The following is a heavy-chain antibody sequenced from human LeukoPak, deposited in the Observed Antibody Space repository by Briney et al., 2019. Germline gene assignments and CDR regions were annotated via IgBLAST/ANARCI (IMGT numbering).Heavy chain of an antibody. V-gene: IGHV3-7*01. CDR3: ARLRVYCSGGSCYYPFDY. CDR1: GFTFSSYW. Sequence: PGGSLRLSCAASGFTFSSYWMSWVRQAPGKGLEWVANIKQDGSEKYYVDSVKGRFTISRDNAKNSLYLQMNSLRAEDTAVYYCARLRVYCSGGSCYYPFDYWGQGTLVTVSS. D-gene: IGHD2-15*01. CDR2: IKQDGSEK. J-gene: IGHJ4*02.